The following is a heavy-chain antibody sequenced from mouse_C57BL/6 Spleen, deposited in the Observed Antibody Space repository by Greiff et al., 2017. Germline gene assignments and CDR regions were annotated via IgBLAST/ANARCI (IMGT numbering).Heavy chain of an antibody. CDR2: ISYDGSN. Sequence: DVKLLESGPGLVKPSQSLSLTCSVTGYSITSGYYWNWIRQFPGNKLEWMGYISYDGSNNYNPSLKNRISITRDTSKNQFFLKLNSVTTEDTATYYCANYYGSSYENWYFDVWGTGTTVTVSS. V-gene: IGHV3-6*01. D-gene: IGHD1-1*01. J-gene: IGHJ1*03. CDR1: GYSITSGYY. CDR3: ANYYGSSYENWYFDV.